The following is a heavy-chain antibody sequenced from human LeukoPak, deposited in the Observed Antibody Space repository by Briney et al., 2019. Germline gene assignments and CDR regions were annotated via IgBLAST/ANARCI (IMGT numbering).Heavy chain of an antibody. CDR2: IIPIFGTA. J-gene: IGHJ5*02. Sequence: ASVKVSCKASGDTFSSYAISWVRQAPGQGLEWMGGIIPIFGTANYAQKFQGRVTITADESTSTAYMELSSLRSEDTAVYYCAREDCSSTSCHHYNWFDPWGQGTLVTVSS. V-gene: IGHV1-69*13. CDR1: GDTFSSYA. D-gene: IGHD2-2*01. CDR3: AREDCSSTSCHHYNWFDP.